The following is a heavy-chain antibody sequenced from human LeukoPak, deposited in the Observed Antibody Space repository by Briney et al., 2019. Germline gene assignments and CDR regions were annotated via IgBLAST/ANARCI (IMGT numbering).Heavy chain of an antibody. V-gene: IGHV4-39*01. CDR3: ASQPLGYCSSTSCYTDAFDI. J-gene: IGHJ3*02. CDR1: GGSISSSSYY. Sequence: PSETLSLTCTVSGGSISSSSYYWGWIRQPPGKGLEWIVSIYYSGSTYYNPSLKSRVTISVDTSKNQFSLKLSSVTAADTAVYYCASQPLGYCSSTSCYTDAFDIWGQGTMVTVSS. CDR2: IYYSGST. D-gene: IGHD2-2*02.